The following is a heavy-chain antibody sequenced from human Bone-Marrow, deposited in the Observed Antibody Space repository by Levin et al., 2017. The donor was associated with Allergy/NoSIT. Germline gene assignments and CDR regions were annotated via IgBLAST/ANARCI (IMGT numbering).Heavy chain of an antibody. CDR2: IKQDGSEK. CDR1: GFTFSSYW. CDR3: ARVSYSSAIFDY. Sequence: ETLSLTCAASGFTFSSYWMSWVRQAPGKGLEWVANIKQDGSEKYYVDSVKGRFTISRDNAKNSLYLQMNSLRAEDTAVYYCARVSYSSAIFDYWGQGTLVTVSS. D-gene: IGHD6-25*01. J-gene: IGHJ4*02. V-gene: IGHV3-7*01.